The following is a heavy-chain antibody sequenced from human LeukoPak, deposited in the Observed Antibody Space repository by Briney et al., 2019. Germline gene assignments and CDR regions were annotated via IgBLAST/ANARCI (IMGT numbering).Heavy chain of an antibody. J-gene: IGHJ4*02. CDR2: IYYSGST. V-gene: IGHV4-30-4*01. CDR1: GGSISSGDYY. CDR3: ARDSSSWRFDY. D-gene: IGHD6-13*01. Sequence: SQTLSLTCTVSGGSISSGDYYWSWIRQPPGKGLEWLGYIYYSGSTYYNPSLKSRVTISVDTSKNQFSPKLSSVTAADTAVYYCARDSSSWRFDYWGQGTLVTVSS.